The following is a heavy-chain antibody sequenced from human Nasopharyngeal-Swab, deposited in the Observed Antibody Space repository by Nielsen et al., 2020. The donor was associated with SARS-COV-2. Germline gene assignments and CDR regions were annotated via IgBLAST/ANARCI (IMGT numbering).Heavy chain of an antibody. CDR1: GFTFSSYG. D-gene: IGHD4-17*01. J-gene: IGHJ4*02. Sequence: GESLKISCAASGFTFSSYGMHWVRQAPGKGLEWVAVIWYDGSNKYYADSVKGRFTISRDNSKNTLYLQMNSLRAEDTAVYYCAKGGHGDRLDFDYWGQGTLVTVSS. CDR3: AKGGHGDRLDFDY. V-gene: IGHV3-30*02. CDR2: IWYDGSNK.